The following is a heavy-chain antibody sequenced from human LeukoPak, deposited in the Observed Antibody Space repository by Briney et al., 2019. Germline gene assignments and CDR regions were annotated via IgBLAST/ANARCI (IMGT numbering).Heavy chain of an antibody. Sequence: SVKVSCKASGFTFTSSAVQWVRQARRQRLECIGWIVVDSVNTNYAQKFQERVTITRDMSTSTAYMELSSLRSEDTAVYYCAADPSGRYYDSSGYYVYYFDYWGQGTLVTVSS. V-gene: IGHV1-58*01. CDR1: GFTFTSSA. CDR2: IVVDSVNT. J-gene: IGHJ4*02. CDR3: AADPSGRYYDSSGYYVYYFDY. D-gene: IGHD3-22*01.